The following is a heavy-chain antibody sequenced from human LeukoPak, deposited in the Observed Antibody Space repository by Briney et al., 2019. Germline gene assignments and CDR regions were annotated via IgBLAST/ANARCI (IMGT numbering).Heavy chain of an antibody. CDR1: GFTFSSYS. CDR3: ARDRWPYSSSSGTNMDV. D-gene: IGHD6-6*01. CDR2: ISSSSSYI. V-gene: IGHV3-21*01. J-gene: IGHJ6*03. Sequence: GGSMRLSCAASGFTFSSYSMNWVRQAPGKGLEWVSSISSSSSYIYYADSVKGRFTISRDNAKNSLYLQMNSLRAEDTAVYYCARDRWPYSSSSGTNMDVWGKGTTVTVSS.